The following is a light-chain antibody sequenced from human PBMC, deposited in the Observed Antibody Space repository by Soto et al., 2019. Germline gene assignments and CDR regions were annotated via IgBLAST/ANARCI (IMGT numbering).Light chain of an antibody. CDR1: QSLNTN. V-gene: IGKV3-15*01. CDR3: QQSLSTVRK. J-gene: IGKJ1*01. CDR2: RAS. Sequence: EIVMTQSPATLSVSPGEIVTLSFRASQSLNTNLAWYQQKPGQAPRLLIYRASTRATGFPARFSCRGSGTDFSLTIISLQPEDFATYYCQQSLSTVRKFGQGTKVDIK.